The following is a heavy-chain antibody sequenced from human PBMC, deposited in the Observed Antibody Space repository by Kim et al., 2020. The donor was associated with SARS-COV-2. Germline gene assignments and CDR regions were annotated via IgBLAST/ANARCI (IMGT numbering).Heavy chain of an antibody. D-gene: IGHD6-6*01. CDR1: GGSFSGYY. CDR2: INHSGST. J-gene: IGHJ4*02. CDR3: ASEDLLARNDY. V-gene: IGHV4-34*01. Sequence: SETLSLTCAVYGGSFSGYYWSWIRQPPGKGLEWIGEINHSGSTNYNPSLKSRVTISVDTSKNQFSLKLSSVTAADTAVYYCASEDLLARNDYWGQGTLVTVSS.